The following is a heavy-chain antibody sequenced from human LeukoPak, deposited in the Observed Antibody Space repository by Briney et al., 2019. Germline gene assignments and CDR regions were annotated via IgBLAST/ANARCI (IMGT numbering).Heavy chain of an antibody. Sequence: SETLSLTCTVSGGSISSSSYYWGWIRQPPGKGLEWIGSIYYSGSTYYNPSLKSRVTIPVDTSKNQFSLKLSSVTAADTAVYYCAATYGGNPDKVDYWGQGTLVTVSS. CDR1: GGSISSSSYY. CDR3: AATYGGNPDKVDY. D-gene: IGHD4-23*01. J-gene: IGHJ4*02. V-gene: IGHV4-39*01. CDR2: IYYSGST.